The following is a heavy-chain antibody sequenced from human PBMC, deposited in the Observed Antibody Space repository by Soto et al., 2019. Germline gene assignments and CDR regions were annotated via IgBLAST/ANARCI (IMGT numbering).Heavy chain of an antibody. CDR1: GFTFSNAW. CDR2: IKSKTDGGTT. D-gene: IGHD3-3*01. J-gene: IGHJ4*02. Sequence: GGSLRLSCAASGFTFSNAWMSWVRQAPGKGLEWVGRIKSKTDGGTTDYAAPVKGRVTISKDDSKNTVYLQMNSLKTEDTAVYDCTAYDFWSGYPFYKTDYWGQGTLVNVSS. V-gene: IGHV3-15*01. CDR3: TAYDFWSGYPFYKTDY.